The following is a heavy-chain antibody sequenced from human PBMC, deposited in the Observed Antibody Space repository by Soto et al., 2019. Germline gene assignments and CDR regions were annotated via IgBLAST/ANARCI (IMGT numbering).Heavy chain of an antibody. CDR1: GASITDSY. V-gene: IGHV4-59*01. Sequence: QMQMQESGPRLVKPSETLSLTCTVSGASITDSYWSWIRQPPEKGLEWLGYIYFSGVATYNPSLKSRATMSRDTSKNEFSLKLTSVTAADTAMYYCARGDSDLAVSEAAYWGQGTLVTVSS. CDR2: IYFSGVA. D-gene: IGHD2-15*01. J-gene: IGHJ1*01. CDR3: ARGDSDLAVSEAAY.